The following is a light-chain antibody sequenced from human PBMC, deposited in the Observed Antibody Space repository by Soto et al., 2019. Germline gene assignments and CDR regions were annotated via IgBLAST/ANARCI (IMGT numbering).Light chain of an antibody. CDR1: SSDVGGYNY. CDR2: EVN. V-gene: IGLV2-8*01. J-gene: IGLJ1*01. CDR3: SSYAGSSNV. Sequence: QSALTQLPSASGSPGQSVAISCTGTSSDVGGYNYVSWYQQHPGKAPKLMIYEVNKRPSGVPDRFSGSKSGNTASLTVSGLQAEDEADYYCSSYAGSSNVFGTGTKGTVL.